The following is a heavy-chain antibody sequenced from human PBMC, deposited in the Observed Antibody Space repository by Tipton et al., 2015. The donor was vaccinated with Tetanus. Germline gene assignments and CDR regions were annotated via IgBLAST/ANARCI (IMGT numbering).Heavy chain of an antibody. CDR2: VHPRGST. V-gene: IGHV4-34*01. D-gene: IGHD3-3*01. J-gene: IGHJ4*02. CDR1: GGSFSGSY. Sequence: GLVKPSETLSLTCAVYGGSFSGSYWSWARQPPGKGLEWIGEVHPRGSTNYNPSLKSRVTISLDTSKTHFYLNLSSVTAADTAVYYCARANYNFPKKGPFDSWGQGTLVIVSS. CDR3: ARANYNFPKKGPFDS.